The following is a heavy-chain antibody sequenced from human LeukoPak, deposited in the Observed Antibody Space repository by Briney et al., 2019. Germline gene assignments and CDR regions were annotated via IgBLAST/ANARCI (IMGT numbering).Heavy chain of an antibody. Sequence: GGSLRLSCAASGFTVSSNYMSWVRQAPGKGLEWVSVIYSSGSTYYADSVKGRFTISRDNSKNTLHLQMNTLRAEDTAVYYCASRIATAGSVDYWGQGTMVTVSS. CDR1: GFTVSSNY. CDR3: ASRIATAGSVDY. D-gene: IGHD6-13*01. J-gene: IGHJ3*01. CDR2: IYSSGST. V-gene: IGHV3-53*01.